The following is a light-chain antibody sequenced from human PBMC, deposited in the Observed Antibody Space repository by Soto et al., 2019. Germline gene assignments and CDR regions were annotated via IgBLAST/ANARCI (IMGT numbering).Light chain of an antibody. CDR3: QQYGSSRWT. Sequence: EIVLTQSPGTLSLSPGERATLSCRASQSVDSNYLVWFQHKPGQAPRLLIYGASSRATGIPDRFSGSGSGTDFTLTISTLEPEDFAVYYCQQYGSSRWTFGQGTKVETK. CDR1: QSVDSNY. J-gene: IGKJ1*01. V-gene: IGKV3-20*01. CDR2: GAS.